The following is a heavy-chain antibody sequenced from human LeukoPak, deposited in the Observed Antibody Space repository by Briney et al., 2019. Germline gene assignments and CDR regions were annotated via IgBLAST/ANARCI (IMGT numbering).Heavy chain of an antibody. Sequence: PSETLSLTRTVPGDSISRSSYYGGWIRQPPGKGLGWIGRIYFSGGAYYNPSLKSRVTISVDTSKNQFSLKLSSVTAADTAVYYCARGPYRYSGSYWSPTKYFDYWGQGTLVTVSS. J-gene: IGHJ4*02. V-gene: IGHV4-39*01. CDR2: IYFSGGA. D-gene: IGHD1-26*01. CDR1: GDSISRSSYY. CDR3: ARGPYRYSGSYWSPTKYFDY.